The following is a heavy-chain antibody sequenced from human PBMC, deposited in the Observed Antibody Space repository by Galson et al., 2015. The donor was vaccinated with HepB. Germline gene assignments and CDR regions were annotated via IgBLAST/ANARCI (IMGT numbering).Heavy chain of an antibody. CDR3: AKVYCSSTSCYEEVPQWLEYYFDY. D-gene: IGHD2-2*01. CDR1: GFTFSSYA. V-gene: IGHV3-30-3*01. Sequence: SLRLSCAASGFTFSSYAMHWVRQAPGKGLEWVAVILYDGSNKYNADSVKGRFTISRDNSKNTLYLQMNSLRAEDTAVYYCAKVYCSSTSCYEEVPQWLEYYFDYWGQGTLVTVSS. J-gene: IGHJ4*02. CDR2: ILYDGSNK.